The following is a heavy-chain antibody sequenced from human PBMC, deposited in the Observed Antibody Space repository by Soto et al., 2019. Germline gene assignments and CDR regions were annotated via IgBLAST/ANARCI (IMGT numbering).Heavy chain of an antibody. CDR3: GGANWNDYYYYYGMDV. CDR1: GFTFSSYG. V-gene: IGHV3-33*01. D-gene: IGHD1-20*01. CDR2: IWYDGSNK. J-gene: IGHJ6*02. Sequence: GGSLRLSCAASGFTFSSYGMHWVRQAPGKGLEWVAVIWYDGSNKYYADSVKGRFTISRDNSKNTLYLQMNSLRAGDTAVYYRGGANWNDYYYYYGMDVWGQGTTVTVSS.